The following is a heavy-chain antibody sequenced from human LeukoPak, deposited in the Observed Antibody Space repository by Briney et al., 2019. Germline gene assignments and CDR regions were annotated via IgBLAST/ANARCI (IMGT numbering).Heavy chain of an antibody. V-gene: IGHV3-30*18. D-gene: IGHD4-17*01. CDR2: ISYDGSNK. CDR3: AKDFYGDNSWFDP. J-gene: IGHJ5*02. Sequence: PGRSLRLSCEASGFTFSAYGMHWVRQAPGKGLEWVAVISYDGSNKYYADSVKGRFTISRDNSKNTLYLQMNSLRAEDTAVYYCAKDFYGDNSWFDPWGQGTLVTVSS. CDR1: GFTFSAYG.